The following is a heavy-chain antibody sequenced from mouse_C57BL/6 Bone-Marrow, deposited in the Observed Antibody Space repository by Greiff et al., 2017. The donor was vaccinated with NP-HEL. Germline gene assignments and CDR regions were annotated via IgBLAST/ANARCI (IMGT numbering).Heavy chain of an antibody. V-gene: IGHV1-81*01. CDR1: GHTFTSYG. D-gene: IGHD1-1*01. Sequence: VQLVESGAELARPGASVKLSCKASGHTFTSYGISWVKQRTGQGLEWIGEIYPRSGNTYYNQKFKGKATLTADKSSSTAYMELRSLTSEDSAVYFCARSYYYGSSSWFAYWGQGTLVTVSA. CDR2: IYPRSGNT. J-gene: IGHJ3*01. CDR3: ARSYYYGSSSWFAY.